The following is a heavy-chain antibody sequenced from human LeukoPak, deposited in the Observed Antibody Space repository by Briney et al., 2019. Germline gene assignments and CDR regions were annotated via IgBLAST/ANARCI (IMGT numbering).Heavy chain of an antibody. Sequence: GASVKVSCKASGGTFSSYAISWVRQAPGQGLEWMGRIIPILGIANYAQKFQGRVTITADKSTSTAYMELSSLRSEDTAVYYCASPSRSYPSDAFDIWGQGTMVTVSS. V-gene: IGHV1-69*04. CDR2: IIPILGIA. J-gene: IGHJ3*02. CDR1: GGTFSSYA. CDR3: ASPSRSYPSDAFDI. D-gene: IGHD1-26*01.